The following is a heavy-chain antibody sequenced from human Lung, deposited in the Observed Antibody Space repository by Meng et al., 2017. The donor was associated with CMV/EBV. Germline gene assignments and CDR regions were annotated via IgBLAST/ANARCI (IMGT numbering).Heavy chain of an antibody. V-gene: IGHV4-31*03. CDR1: GGPLDRGAYC. CDR3: ARQAPDNWFDP. CDR2: TYYDGST. Sequence: CTGSGGPLDRGAYCWAWIRQHQEKGLEWIGYTYYDGSTHYNPSLRSRAAISVDTSKNQFSLRLNSVTAADTAVYYCARQAPDNWFDPWGQGALVTVSS. J-gene: IGHJ5*01.